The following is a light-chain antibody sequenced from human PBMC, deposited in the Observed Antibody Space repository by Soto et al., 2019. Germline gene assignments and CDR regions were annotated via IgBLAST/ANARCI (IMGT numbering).Light chain of an antibody. CDR1: SSDVGGYNY. J-gene: IGLJ7*01. CDR3: CSYAGSYTV. CDR2: DVS. Sequence: QSARTQPRSVSGSPGQSVTISCNGTSSDVGGYNYVSWYQQHPGKAPKLMIYDVSKRPSGVPDRFSGSKSGNTASLTISGLQAEDEADYYCCSYAGSYTVFGGGTQLTVL. V-gene: IGLV2-11*01.